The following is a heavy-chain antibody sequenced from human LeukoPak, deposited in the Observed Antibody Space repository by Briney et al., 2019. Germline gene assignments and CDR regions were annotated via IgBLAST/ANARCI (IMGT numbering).Heavy chain of an antibody. J-gene: IGHJ4*02. CDR2: VSDGGST. CDR1: GGSITSYY. D-gene: IGHD1-14*01. Sequence: SETLSLTCSVSGGSITSYYWSWVRQSPGKGMEWIGHVSDGGSTNYSPSLKGRVSISVDTSKNQFSLNLRSVTAADTAVYFCARASTTFDDWGQGTLVTVSS. CDR3: ARASTTFDD. V-gene: IGHV4-59*01.